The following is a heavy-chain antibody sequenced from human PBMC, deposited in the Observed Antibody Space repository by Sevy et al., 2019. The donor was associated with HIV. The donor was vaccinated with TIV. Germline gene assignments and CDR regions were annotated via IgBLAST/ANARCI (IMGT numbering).Heavy chain of an antibody. D-gene: IGHD6-13*01. CDR2: IYYSGST. Sequence: SETLSLTCTVSGGSISSSSYYWGWIRQPPGKGLEWIGSIYYSGSTYYNPSLKSRVTISVDTSKNQFSLKLSSVTAADTAGYYCASQPTSSGSSWYVDDAFDIWGQGTMVTVSS. CDR1: GGSISSSSYY. J-gene: IGHJ3*02. CDR3: ASQPTSSGSSWYVDDAFDI. V-gene: IGHV4-39*01.